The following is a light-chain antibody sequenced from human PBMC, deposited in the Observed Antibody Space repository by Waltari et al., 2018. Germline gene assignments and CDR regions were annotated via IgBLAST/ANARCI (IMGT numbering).Light chain of an antibody. V-gene: IGKV3-20*01. CDR1: QDVSRTV. CDR2: GAS. J-gene: IGKJ1*01. CDR3: QHYVSLPAT. Sequence: SGRASQDVSRTVAWYQQKPGQAPRLLIDGASSRATGIPDRFSGSGSGTDFSRTISRLEPDDSAVYFCQHYVSLPATFGQGTKVEIK.